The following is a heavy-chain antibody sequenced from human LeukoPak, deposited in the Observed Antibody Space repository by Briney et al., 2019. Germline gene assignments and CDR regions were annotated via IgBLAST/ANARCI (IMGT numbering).Heavy chain of an antibody. CDR1: GFTFSSYA. Sequence: GGSLRLSCAASGFTFSSYAMSWVRQAPGKGLEWVGRIKSKTDGGTTDYAAPVKGRFTISRDDSKNTLYLQMNSLKTEDTAVYYCTTGGPDCSSTSCYVGSYGMDVWGQGTTVTVSS. J-gene: IGHJ6*02. CDR3: TTGGPDCSSTSCYVGSYGMDV. D-gene: IGHD2-2*01. CDR2: IKSKTDGGTT. V-gene: IGHV3-15*01.